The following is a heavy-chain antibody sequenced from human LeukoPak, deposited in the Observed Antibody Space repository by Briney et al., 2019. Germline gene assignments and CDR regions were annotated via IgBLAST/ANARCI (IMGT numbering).Heavy chain of an antibody. Sequence: SETLSLTRTVSGGSISSYYWSWIRQPPGKGLEWIGYIYYSGSTNYNPSLKSRVTISVDTSKNQFSLKLSSVTAADTAVYYCARQETYYYYMDVWGKGTTVTVSS. D-gene: IGHD5-24*01. CDR1: GGSISSYY. J-gene: IGHJ6*03. CDR2: IYYSGST. CDR3: ARQETYYYYMDV. V-gene: IGHV4-59*01.